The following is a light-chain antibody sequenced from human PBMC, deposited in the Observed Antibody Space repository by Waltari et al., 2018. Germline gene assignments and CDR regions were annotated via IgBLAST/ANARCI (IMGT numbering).Light chain of an antibody. V-gene: IGLV3-1*01. CDR2: RDN. Sequence: SYELTQPPSVSVSPGRTVSITCSGDKLRNKYSSWYQQKSGQSPLLIIFRDNKRPSGIPERFSGSNSGNTATLTISGTQSLDEADYFCQAWDTSPAVLFGGGTKLTVL. CDR1: KLRNKY. CDR3: QAWDTSPAVL. J-gene: IGLJ2*01.